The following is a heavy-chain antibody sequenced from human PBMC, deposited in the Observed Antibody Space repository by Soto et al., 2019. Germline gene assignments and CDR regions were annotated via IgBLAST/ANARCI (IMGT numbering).Heavy chain of an antibody. D-gene: IGHD2-15*01. J-gene: IGHJ4*02. CDR1: GFTFSSYS. Sequence: GGSLRLSCAASGFTFSSYSMNWVRQAPGKGLEWVSSISSSSSYIYYADSVKGRFTISRDNAKNSLYLQMNSLRAEDTAVYYCAAEYCSGGSCYSNYWGQGTLVTVSS. CDR3: AAEYCSGGSCYSNY. CDR2: ISSSSSYI. V-gene: IGHV3-21*01.